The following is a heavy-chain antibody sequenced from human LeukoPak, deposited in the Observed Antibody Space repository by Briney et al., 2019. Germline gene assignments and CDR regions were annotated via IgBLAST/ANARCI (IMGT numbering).Heavy chain of an antibody. Sequence: PGGSLRLSCEASGFTFTSYYMNWVRQAPGRGLEWVSSIGSSSTHIYYADSVKGRFTISRDNAKNSLYLQMNRLRAEDTSVYCCARGVSYRVVVTATDFDYGGQGTLVTVSS. D-gene: IGHD2-21*02. J-gene: IGHJ4*02. CDR2: IGSSSTHI. CDR1: GFTFTSYY. CDR3: ARGVSYRVVVTATDFDY. V-gene: IGHV3-21*01.